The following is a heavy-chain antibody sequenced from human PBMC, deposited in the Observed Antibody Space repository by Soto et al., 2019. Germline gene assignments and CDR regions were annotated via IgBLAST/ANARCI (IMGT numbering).Heavy chain of an antibody. V-gene: IGHV3-48*01. Sequence: GSLRLSCAASGFTFSSYSMNWVRQAPGKGLEWVSYISSSSSTIYYADSVKGRFTISRDNAKNSLYLQMNSLRAEDTAVYYCARGHDFWSGYYGGAEDYWGQGTLVTVSS. CDR2: ISSSSSTI. CDR1: GFTFSSYS. D-gene: IGHD3-3*01. J-gene: IGHJ4*02. CDR3: ARGHDFWSGYYGGAEDY.